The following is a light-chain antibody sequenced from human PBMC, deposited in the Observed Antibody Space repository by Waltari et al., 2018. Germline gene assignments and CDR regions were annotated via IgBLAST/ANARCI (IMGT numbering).Light chain of an antibody. CDR2: GAA. CDR3: QQYNNWPPDT. J-gene: IGKJ2*01. CDR1: QSVSSN. V-gene: IGKV3-15*01. Sequence: EIVMTQSPATLSVSPAESATLSCRASQSVSSNLAWYQQKPGQAPRLLIYGAATRATGIPARFSGSGSGTEFTLTISSLQSEDFAVYYCQQYNNWPPDTFGQGTKLEIK.